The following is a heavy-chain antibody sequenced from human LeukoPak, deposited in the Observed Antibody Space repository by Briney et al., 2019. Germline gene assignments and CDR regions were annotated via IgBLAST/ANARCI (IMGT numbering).Heavy chain of an antibody. J-gene: IGHJ4*02. Sequence: GGSLRLSCAASGFTFSSYDMSWVRQAPGKGLEWVSVISSSGGIIYYADSVRGRFTISRDNSKSTLYLQMNSLRAEDTAVCYCAKPYNPGSGSYDYWGQGTLVTVSS. V-gene: IGHV3-23*01. D-gene: IGHD3-10*01. CDR2: ISSSGGII. CDR3: AKPYNPGSGSYDY. CDR1: GFTFSSYD.